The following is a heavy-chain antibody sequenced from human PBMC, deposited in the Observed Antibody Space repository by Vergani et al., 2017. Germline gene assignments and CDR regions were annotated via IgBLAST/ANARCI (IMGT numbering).Heavy chain of an antibody. J-gene: IGHJ3*02. CDR1: GGTFSSYA. Sequence: QVQLVQSGAEVKKPGSSVKVSCKASGGTFSSYALNWVRQAPGQGLEWMGSIIPSLATTIYAQKFQGRVTITADESTSTAYMELSSLRSEDTAVYYCAGRRDGYIYYAFDIWGQGTMVTVSS. D-gene: IGHD5-24*01. CDR3: AGRRDGYIYYAFDI. V-gene: IGHV1-69*11. CDR2: IIPSLATT.